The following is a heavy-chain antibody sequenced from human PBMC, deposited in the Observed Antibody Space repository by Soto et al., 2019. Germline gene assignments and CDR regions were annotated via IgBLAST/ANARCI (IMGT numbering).Heavy chain of an antibody. V-gene: IGHV1-69*01. CDR2: IIPIFGTA. J-gene: IGHJ5*02. Sequence: QVQLVQSGAAVKKPGSSVKVSCKASGGTFSSYAISWVRQAPGQGLEWMGGIIPIFGTANYAQKFQGRVTITADESMSTAYMELISLISEVTAVYYFARESSLGYIYGYWFDPWGQGTLVTVSS. CDR1: GGTFSSYA. CDR3: ARESSLGYIYGYWFDP. D-gene: IGHD5-18*01.